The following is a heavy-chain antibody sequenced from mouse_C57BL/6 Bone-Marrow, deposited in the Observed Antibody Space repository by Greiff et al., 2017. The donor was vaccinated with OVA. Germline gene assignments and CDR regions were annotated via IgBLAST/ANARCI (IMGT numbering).Heavy chain of an antibody. J-gene: IGHJ2*01. CDR3: ARKDPRSYYFDY. Sequence: LVESGAELVKPGASVKLSCKASGYTFTEYTIHWVKQRSGQGLEWIGWFYPGSGSIKYNEKFKDKATLTADKSSSTVYMELSRLTSEDSAVYFCARKDPRSYYFDYWGQGTTLTVSS. CDR2: FYPGSGSI. CDR1: GYTFTEYT. D-gene: IGHD1-1*01. V-gene: IGHV1-62-2*01.